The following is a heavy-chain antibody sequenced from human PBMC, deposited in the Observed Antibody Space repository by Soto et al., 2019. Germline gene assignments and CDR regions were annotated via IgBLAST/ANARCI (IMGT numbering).Heavy chain of an antibody. CDR1: GGSFSSGSYY. J-gene: IGHJ4*02. CDR2: IYYSGST. CDR3: ASDKRSSGWHKTDY. Sequence: SETLSLTCTVSGGSFSSGSYYWSWIRQPPGKGLEWIGYIYYSGSTNYHPSLKSRVTITVDTSKNQFSLKLSSVTAADTAVYYCASDKRSSGWHKTDYWGQGTLVTVSS. D-gene: IGHD6-19*01. V-gene: IGHV4-61*01.